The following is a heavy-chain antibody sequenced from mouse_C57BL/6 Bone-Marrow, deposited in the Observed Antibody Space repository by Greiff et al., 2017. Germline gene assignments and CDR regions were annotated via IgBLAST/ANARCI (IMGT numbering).Heavy chain of an antibody. CDR2: INPNNGGT. CDR3: ARYGYGVPYAMDY. V-gene: IGHV1-26*01. CDR1: GYTFTDYY. Sequence: VQLQQSGPELVKPGASVKISCKASGYTFTDYYMNWVKQSHGKSLEWIGDINPNNGGTSYNQKFKGKATLTVDKSSSTAYMELRSLTSEDSAVYYCARYGYGVPYAMDYWGQGTSVTVSS. D-gene: IGHD2-2*01. J-gene: IGHJ4*01.